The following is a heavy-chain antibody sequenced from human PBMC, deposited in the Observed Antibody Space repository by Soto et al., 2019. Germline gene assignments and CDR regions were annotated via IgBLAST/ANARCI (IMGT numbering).Heavy chain of an antibody. D-gene: IGHD6-13*01. CDR2: INPMSGST. CDR1: GYTFINYY. Sequence: QVQLVQSGAEVKKPGASVKVSCKASGYTFINYYIHWVRQAPGQGLEWLAIINPMSGSTNYAQKFQGRVTLTMDTSTRAVYMELSSLRFEDTAVYYCARDLAAGDYWGQGTLVTVSS. J-gene: IGHJ4*02. V-gene: IGHV1-46*01. CDR3: ARDLAAGDY.